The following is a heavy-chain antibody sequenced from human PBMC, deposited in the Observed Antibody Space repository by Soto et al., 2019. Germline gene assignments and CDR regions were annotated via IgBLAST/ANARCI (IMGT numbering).Heavy chain of an antibody. CDR1: GYTFTSYG. CDR2: ISAYNGNT. D-gene: IGHD1-26*01. J-gene: IGHJ4*02. CDR3: ARRVRGGSYYYFDY. V-gene: IGHV1-18*01. Sequence: ASVKVSCKASGYTFTSYGISWVRQAPGQGLEWTGWISAYNGNTNYAQKLQGRVTMTTDTSTSTAYMELRSLRSDDTAVYYCARRVRGGSYYYFDYWGQGTLVTVSS.